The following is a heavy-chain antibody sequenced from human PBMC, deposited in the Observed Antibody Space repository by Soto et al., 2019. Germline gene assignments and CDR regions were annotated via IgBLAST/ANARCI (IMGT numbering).Heavy chain of an antibody. V-gene: IGHV1-46*04. Sequence: ASVKVSFKASGYTFTSHWIHWLRQAPGQGLQWMGVINPSGGITVYAQMLQGRVTMTRDTSTTTVYMELSSLRSEDTAVYYCARDHSVTTSGYSYWWFDPWGQGTLVTVS. CDR1: GYTFTSHW. J-gene: IGHJ5*02. CDR3: ARDHSVTTSGYSYWWFDP. D-gene: IGHD3-22*01. CDR2: INPSGGIT.